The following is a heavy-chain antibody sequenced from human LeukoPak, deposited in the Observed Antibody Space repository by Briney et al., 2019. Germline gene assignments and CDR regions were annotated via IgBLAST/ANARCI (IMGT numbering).Heavy chain of an antibody. CDR3: ARWERTRYYFDY. D-gene: IGHD1-26*01. CDR1: GFTVSSNY. Sequence: GGSLRLSCAASGFTVSSNYMSWVRQAPGKGLEWVSVIYSGGSTYYADSVKGRFTISRDNSKNTLYLQMNSLRAEDTAVYYCARWERTRYYFDYWGQGTLVTVSS. CDR2: IYSGGST. V-gene: IGHV3-53*01. J-gene: IGHJ4*02.